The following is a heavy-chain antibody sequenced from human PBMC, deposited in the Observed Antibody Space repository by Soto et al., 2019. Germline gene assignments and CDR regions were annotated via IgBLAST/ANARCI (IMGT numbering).Heavy chain of an antibody. Sequence: NPGGSLRLSCAASGFTFGSYSMNWVRQAPGKGLEWVSSISGSSSYIYYADSVKGRFTISRDNAKNSLYLQMNSLRAEDTAVYYCAREPRRNVDIVPNWFDPGAREPWSPSPQ. D-gene: IGHD5-12*01. CDR1: GFTFGSYS. V-gene: IGHV3-21*01. CDR2: ISGSSSYI. J-gene: IGHJ5*02. CDR3: AREPRRNVDIVPNWFDP.